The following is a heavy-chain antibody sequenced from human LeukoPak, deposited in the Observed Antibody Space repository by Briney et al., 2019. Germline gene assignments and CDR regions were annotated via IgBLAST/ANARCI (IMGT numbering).Heavy chain of an antibody. V-gene: IGHV4-34*01. D-gene: IGHD2-2*01. CDR3: ARDLGYCSSTSCPFRAFDI. CDR2: INHSGST. CDR1: GGSFSGYY. J-gene: IGHJ3*02. Sequence: PSGTLSLTCAVYGGSFSGYYWSWIRQPPGKGLEWIGEINHSGSTNYNPSLKSRVTISVDTSKNQFSLKLSSVTAADTAVYYCARDLGYCSSTSCPFRAFDIWGQGTMVTVSS.